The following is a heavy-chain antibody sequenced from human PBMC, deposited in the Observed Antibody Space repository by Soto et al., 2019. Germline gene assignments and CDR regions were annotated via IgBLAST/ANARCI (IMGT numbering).Heavy chain of an antibody. D-gene: IGHD3-10*01. CDR1: GGSISSESW. CDR2: IHHSGSA. V-gene: IGHV4-4*02. CDR3: ARVEFGRFDP. Sequence: SETLSLTCAVSGGSISSESWWSWVRQPPGKGLEWIGEIHHSGSANYNPSLKSRVTLSIDKSKNQFSLELTSVTAADTAVYYCARVEFGRFDPWGQGTLVTVSS. J-gene: IGHJ5*02.